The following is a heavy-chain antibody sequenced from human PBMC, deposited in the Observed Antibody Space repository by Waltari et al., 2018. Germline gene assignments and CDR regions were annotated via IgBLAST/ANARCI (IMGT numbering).Heavy chain of an antibody. CDR3: AKGCGYDCPAHLDY. Sequence: VQLVESGGGVVQPGGSLSISCAASGLTFSRYGMDCVRLAPGKGLEWVACIRYDGSNKYYAGSVKGRVTISRDNSKNTLYLQMNSLRAEDTAVYYCAKGCGYDCPAHLDYWGQGTLVTVSS. CDR2: IRYDGSNK. CDR1: GLTFSRYG. J-gene: IGHJ4*02. V-gene: IGHV3-30*02. D-gene: IGHD5-12*01.